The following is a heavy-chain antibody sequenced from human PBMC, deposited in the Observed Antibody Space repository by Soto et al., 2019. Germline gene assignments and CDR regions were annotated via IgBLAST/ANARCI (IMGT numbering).Heavy chain of an antibody. Sequence: ASVKVSCKASGYSFTNYDIHWVRQAAGLGLEWMGWISGYNGNTNYAQKVQGRVTMTTDTSTSTAYMELRSLRSDDTAVYYCARHESGSEVNDYWGEGTLVTVSS. V-gene: IGHV1-18*01. D-gene: IGHD3-10*01. CDR1: GYSFTNYD. CDR2: ISGYNGNT. J-gene: IGHJ4*02. CDR3: ARHESGSEVNDY.